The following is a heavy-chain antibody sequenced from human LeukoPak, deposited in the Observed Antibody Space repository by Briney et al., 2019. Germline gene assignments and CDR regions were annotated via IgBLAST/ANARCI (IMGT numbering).Heavy chain of an antibody. Sequence: GGSLRPSCAASGFTFSNAWMSWVRQAPGKGLEWVGRIKSKTDGGTTDYAAPVKGRFTISRDDSKNTLYLQMNSLRAEDTAVYFCAREGDYYDNTGYHFNWFDPWGRGALVTVSS. CDR2: IKSKTDGGTT. CDR3: AREGDYYDNTGYHFNWFDP. V-gene: IGHV3-15*01. J-gene: IGHJ5*02. CDR1: GFTFSNAW. D-gene: IGHD3-22*01.